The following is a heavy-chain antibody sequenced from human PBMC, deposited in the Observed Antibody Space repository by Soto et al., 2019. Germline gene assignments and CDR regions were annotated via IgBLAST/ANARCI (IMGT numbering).Heavy chain of an antibody. CDR3: ARVLRRVYVDTATPDY. V-gene: IGHV4-30-4*01. CDR2: IFYSGGT. D-gene: IGHD2-15*01. J-gene: IGHJ4*02. CDR1: GDSINSDDYY. Sequence: SETLSLTCTVSGDSINSDDYYWSWIRQSPGKGLEWIGYIFYSGGTYYNPSLKSRVTISVDTSENQFSLKVSSVTAADTAVYYCARVLRRVYVDTATPDYWGQGILVTVSS.